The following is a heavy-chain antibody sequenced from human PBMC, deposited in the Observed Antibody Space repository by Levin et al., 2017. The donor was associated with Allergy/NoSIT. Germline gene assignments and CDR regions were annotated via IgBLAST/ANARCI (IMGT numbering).Heavy chain of an antibody. CDR3: ARVAGGRGRGGMDV. Sequence: ASVKVSCKASGYTFTSHGISWVRQAPGQGLEWMGWISTYNGNTDYAQKLQGRVTMTTDTSTSTGYMELRSLRSDDTAVYYCARVAGGRGRGGMDVWGQGTTVTVSS. V-gene: IGHV1-18*01. D-gene: IGHD1-26*01. CDR1: GYTFTSHG. J-gene: IGHJ6*02. CDR2: ISTYNGNT.